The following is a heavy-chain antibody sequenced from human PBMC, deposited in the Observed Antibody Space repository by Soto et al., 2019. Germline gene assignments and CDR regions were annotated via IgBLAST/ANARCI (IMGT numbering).Heavy chain of an antibody. CDR2: ISYDGSNK. J-gene: IGHJ6*02. V-gene: IGHV3-30-3*01. D-gene: IGHD3-16*01. Sequence: AGGSLRLSXAASGFTFSSYAMHWVRQAPGKGLEWVAVISYDGSNKYYADSVKGRFTISRDNSKNTLYLQMNSLRAEDTAVYYCARDRDYTVFRYLPRGGNYYGMDVWGQGTTVTVSS. CDR3: ARDRDYTVFRYLPRGGNYYGMDV. CDR1: GFTFSSYA.